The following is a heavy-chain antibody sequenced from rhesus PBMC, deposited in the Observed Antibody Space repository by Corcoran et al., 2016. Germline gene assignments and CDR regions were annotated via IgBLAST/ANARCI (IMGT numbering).Heavy chain of an antibody. J-gene: IGHJ4*01. CDR2: IYGSGGST. CDR3: ARVKGNYDP. D-gene: IGHD4-17*01. Sequence: QVQLQESGPAVVKPSETLSLTCAVSGGSISSSNWWSWIRQSPGKGLEWIGGIYGSGGSTEYNPYLKCRVTISIDTSKNQFSLKLSSVTAADTAVYYCARVKGNYDPWGQGVLVTVSS. V-gene: IGHV4-93*02. CDR1: GGSISSSNW.